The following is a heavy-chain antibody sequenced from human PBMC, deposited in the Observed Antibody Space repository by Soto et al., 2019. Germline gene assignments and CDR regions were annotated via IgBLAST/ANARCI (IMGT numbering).Heavy chain of an antibody. V-gene: IGHV1-69*19. CDR2: ISPMFGAA. CDR1: GGTFNTYA. Sequence: QVQLVQSGAEMKKPGSSVKVSCPSSGGTFNTYAMNWVRQAPGQGPEWMGDISPMFGAANYAPKFQGRVTITADESTGTSYMPLSSLTSEDTALYFCAREVQVHTPAFVYWGQGTQVTVSS. D-gene: IGHD3-10*01. J-gene: IGHJ4*02. CDR3: AREVQVHTPAFVY.